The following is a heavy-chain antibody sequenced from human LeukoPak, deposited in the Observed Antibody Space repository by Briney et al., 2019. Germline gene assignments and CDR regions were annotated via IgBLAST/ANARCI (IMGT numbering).Heavy chain of an antibody. J-gene: IGHJ2*01. CDR3: ARETGHATSWRYWYLDL. V-gene: IGHV4-4*07. CDR2: IYSSGST. CDR1: GDSFSSYY. Sequence: SETLSLTCTVSGDSFSSYYWSWIRRPAGKGLEWIGRIYSSGSTSHNPSLESRVSMSIDTSKNQFSLNLSSVTAADTAVYHCARETGHATSWRYWYLDLWGRGTLVTVSS. D-gene: IGHD2-2*01.